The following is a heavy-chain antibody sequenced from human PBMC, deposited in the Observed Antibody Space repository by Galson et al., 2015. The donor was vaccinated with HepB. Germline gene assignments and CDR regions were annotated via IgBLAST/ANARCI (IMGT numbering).Heavy chain of an antibody. D-gene: IGHD3-22*01. J-gene: IGHJ4*02. Sequence: SVKVSCKASGYTFTSYAMHWVRQAPGQRLEWMGWINAGNGNTKYSQKFQGRVTITRGTSASTAYMELSSLRSEDTAVYYCARVERYYDSSGYGYWGQGTLVTVSS. CDR1: GYTFTSYA. CDR2: INAGNGNT. V-gene: IGHV1-3*01. CDR3: ARVERYYDSSGYGY.